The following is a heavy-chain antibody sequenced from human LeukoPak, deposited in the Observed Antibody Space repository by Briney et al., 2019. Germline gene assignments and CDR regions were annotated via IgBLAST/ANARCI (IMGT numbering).Heavy chain of an antibody. CDR3: AKDGAAGTGGVNYYMDV. Sequence: PGGSLRLSCAASGFTFSSYWMSWVRQAPGKGLEWVANIKQDGSEKYYVDSVKGRFTISRDNAKNSLYLQMYSLRAEDMALYYCAKDGAAGTGGVNYYMDVWGKGTTVTVSS. D-gene: IGHD3-10*01. V-gene: IGHV3-7*03. J-gene: IGHJ6*03. CDR1: GFTFSSYW. CDR2: IKQDGSEK.